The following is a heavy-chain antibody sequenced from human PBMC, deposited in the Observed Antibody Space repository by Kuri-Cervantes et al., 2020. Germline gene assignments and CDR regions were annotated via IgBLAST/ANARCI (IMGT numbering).Heavy chain of an antibody. V-gene: IGHV1-46*01. D-gene: IGHD4-17*01. CDR2: INPSGGST. J-gene: IGHJ4*02. Sequence: ASVKVSCKASGYTFTSYYMHWVRQAPGQGLAWMGIINPSGGSTSYAQKFQGRVTMTTGTSTSTAYMELRSLRSDDTAVYYCARVGEPTTGQYTVIYDYWDQATLATVS. CDR1: GYTFTSYY. CDR3: ARVGEPTTGQYTVIYDY.